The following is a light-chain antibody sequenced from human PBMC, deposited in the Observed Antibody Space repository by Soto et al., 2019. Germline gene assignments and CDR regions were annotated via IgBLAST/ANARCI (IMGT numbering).Light chain of an antibody. J-gene: IGKJ1*01. Sequence: DMQMTQSPSSLSAYVADRVTITCRASQSITMYLNWYRQKSGKAPKSLIYAASSLQSGVPSKFSGSGSGTDFTLTISSLQPEDVATYYCQQYNSYPRTFGQGTNVEIK. V-gene: IGKV1-16*02. CDR3: QQYNSYPRT. CDR1: QSITMY. CDR2: AAS.